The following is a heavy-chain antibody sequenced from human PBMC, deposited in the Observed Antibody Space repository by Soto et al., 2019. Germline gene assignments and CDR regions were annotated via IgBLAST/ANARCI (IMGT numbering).Heavy chain of an antibody. J-gene: IGHJ4*02. Sequence: QVQLVQAGAEVKKPGSSVKVSCKASGGTFSSYTISWVRQAPGQGLEWMGRIIPIFGTTTYARKFQGRVTITADESTSTAYMELSSLRSEDTAVYYCARGLGTNAGGSWGQGTLVTVSS. CDR1: GGTFSSYT. V-gene: IGHV1-69*15. CDR3: ARGLGTNAGGS. CDR2: IIPIFGTT. D-gene: IGHD2-8*01.